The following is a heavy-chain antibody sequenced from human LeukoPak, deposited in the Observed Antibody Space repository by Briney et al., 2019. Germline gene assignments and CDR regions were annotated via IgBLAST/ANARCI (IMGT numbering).Heavy chain of an antibody. CDR2: INGDGSTI. CDR3: ARAGFYRFDY. CDR1: GFTFSSYA. Sequence: GGSLRLSCAASGFTFSSYAMHWVRQAPGKGLVWVSRINGDGSTINYADSVKGRFTISRDNAKNTLYLQMNDLRAEDTAVYYCARAGFYRFDYWGQGTLVTVSS. V-gene: IGHV3-74*01. J-gene: IGHJ4*02. D-gene: IGHD2/OR15-2a*01.